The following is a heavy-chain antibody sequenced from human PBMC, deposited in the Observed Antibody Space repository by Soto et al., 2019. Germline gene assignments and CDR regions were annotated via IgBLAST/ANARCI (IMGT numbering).Heavy chain of an antibody. CDR1: GYTFTSYG. D-gene: IGHD3-22*01. J-gene: IGHJ3*02. V-gene: IGHV1-18*04. Sequence: ASVKVSCKASGYTFTSYGISWVRQASGQGLEWMGWISAYNGNTNYAQKLQGRVTMTTDTSTSTAYMELRSLRSDDTAVYYCARVLDSSGYRKKDAFDIWGQGTMVTVSS. CDR2: ISAYNGNT. CDR3: ARVLDSSGYRKKDAFDI.